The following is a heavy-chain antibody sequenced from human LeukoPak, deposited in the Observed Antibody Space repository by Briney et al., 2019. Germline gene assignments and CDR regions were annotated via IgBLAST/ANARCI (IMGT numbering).Heavy chain of an antibody. D-gene: IGHD3-9*01. CDR2: IYYSGST. CDR3: ARHFEPYYYFDY. V-gene: IGHV4-59*08. J-gene: IGHJ4*02. CDR1: GGSISSYY. Sequence: KSSETLSLTCTVSGGSISSYYWSWIRQPPGKGLEWIGYIYYSGSTNYNPSLKSRVTISVDTSKNQFSLKLSSMTAADTAVYYCARHFEPYYYFDYWGQGTLVTVSS.